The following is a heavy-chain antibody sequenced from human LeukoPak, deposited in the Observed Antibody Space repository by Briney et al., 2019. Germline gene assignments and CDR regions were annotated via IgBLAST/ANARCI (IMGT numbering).Heavy chain of an antibody. CDR3: AALYYDILTGYYGEGTFDI. V-gene: IGHV1-8*01. Sequence: GASVKVSCKASGYTFTSYDINWVRQATGQGLEWMGWMNPNSGNTGYAQKFQGRVTMTRNTSINTAYMELSSLRSEDTAVYYCAALYYDILTGYYGEGTFDIWGQGTMVTVSS. CDR1: GYTFTSYD. CDR2: MNPNSGNT. J-gene: IGHJ3*02. D-gene: IGHD3-9*01.